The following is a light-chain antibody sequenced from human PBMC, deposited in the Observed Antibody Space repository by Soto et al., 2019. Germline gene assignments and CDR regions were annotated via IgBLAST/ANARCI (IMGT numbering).Light chain of an antibody. CDR1: QSVLYNSKNKNS. CDR3: QQYYSAPPA. J-gene: IGKJ1*01. CDR2: WAS. Sequence: DIVMTQSPDSLAVSLGERATINCKSSQSVLYNSKNKNSLAWYQQKPGQPPKLLIYWASTRNPGVPDRFSGSGSGTVFTLTISSLQAEDAAVYYCQQYYSAPPAFGQGTKVESK. V-gene: IGKV4-1*01.